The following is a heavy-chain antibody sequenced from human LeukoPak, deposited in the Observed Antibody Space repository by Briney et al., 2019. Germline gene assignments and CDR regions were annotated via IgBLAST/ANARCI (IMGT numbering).Heavy chain of an antibody. J-gene: IGHJ6*03. CDR3: ARHSGSYYAYYYYMDV. D-gene: IGHD1-26*01. CDR1: GGSISSYY. CDR2: IYYSGST. Sequence: SETLSLTCTVSGGSISSYYWGWIRQPPGKGLEWIGSIYYSGSTYYNPSLKSRVTISVDTSKNQFSLKLSSVTAADTAVYYCARHSGSYYAYYYYMDVWGKGTTVTVSS. V-gene: IGHV4-39*01.